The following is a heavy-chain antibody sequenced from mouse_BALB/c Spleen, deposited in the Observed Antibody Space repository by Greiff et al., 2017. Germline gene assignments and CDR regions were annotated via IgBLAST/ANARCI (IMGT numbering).Heavy chain of an antibody. J-gene: IGHJ4*01. D-gene: IGHD2-14*01. V-gene: IGHV10-1*02. CDR1: GFTFNTYA. CDR3: VRQRVRAMDY. Sequence: EVKLVESGGGLVQPKGSLKLSCAASGFTFNTYAMNWVRQAPGKGLEWVARIRSKSNNYATYYADSVKDRFTISRDDSQSMLYLQMNNLKTEDTAMYYCVRQRVRAMDYWGQGTTLTVSS. CDR2: IRSKSNNYAT.